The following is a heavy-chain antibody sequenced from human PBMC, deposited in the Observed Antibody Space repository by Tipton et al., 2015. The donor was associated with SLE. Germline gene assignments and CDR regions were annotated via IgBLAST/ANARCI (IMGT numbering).Heavy chain of an antibody. CDR2: IYYSGST. J-gene: IGHJ3*02. D-gene: IGHD3-10*01. CDR3: AREPSMVGAFDI. V-gene: IGHV4-39*07. CDR1: GGSISSSSYY. Sequence: TLSLTCIVSGGSISSSSYYWGWLRQPPGKGLEWIGSIYYSGSTYYNPSLKSRVTISVDTSKNQFSLKLSSVTAADTAVYYCAREPSMVGAFDIWGQGTMVTVSS.